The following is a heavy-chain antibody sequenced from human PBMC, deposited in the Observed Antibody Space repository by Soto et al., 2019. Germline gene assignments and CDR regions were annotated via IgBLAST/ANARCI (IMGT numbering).Heavy chain of an antibody. CDR1: GGSINTYY. CDR3: ARAKYCSDSRCYHLVGMDV. CDR2: IHDRGNT. D-gene: IGHD3-22*01. V-gene: IGHV4-59*01. J-gene: IGHJ6*02. Sequence: QVQLQESGPGLVKTSETLSLTCTVSGGSINTYYWNWIRQPPGKGLEWIGYIHDRGNTNYNPSLKGRVTISGDTSKTQFSLRLSSVTAADTAVYYCARAKYCSDSRCYHLVGMDVWGQGTTVSVSS.